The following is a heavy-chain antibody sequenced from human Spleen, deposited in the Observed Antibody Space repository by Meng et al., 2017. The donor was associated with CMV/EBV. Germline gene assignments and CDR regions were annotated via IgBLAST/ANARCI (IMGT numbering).Heavy chain of an antibody. CDR2: IYYSGST. Sequence: LRLQESGPRLGNPSETLSLTCPGSGGSISSSSYYWGWIRQPPGKGLEWIGSIYYSGSTYYNPSLKSRVTISVDTSKNQFSLKLSSVTAADTAVYYCARAGYSSGYFDYWGQGTLVTVSS. CDR3: ARAGYSSGYFDY. J-gene: IGHJ4*02. CDR1: GGSISSSSYY. V-gene: IGHV4-39*07. D-gene: IGHD6-19*01.